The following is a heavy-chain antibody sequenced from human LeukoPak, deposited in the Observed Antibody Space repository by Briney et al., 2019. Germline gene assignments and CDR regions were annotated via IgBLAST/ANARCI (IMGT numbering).Heavy chain of an antibody. CDR3: AREGASSSFGY. V-gene: IGHV3-30*03. D-gene: IGHD6-13*01. J-gene: IGHJ4*02. CDR2: ISNDGGNK. Sequence: GGSLRLSCAASGFTFTTYGMHWVRQAPGKGLEWVAAISNDGGNKYYADSVKGRFTISRDNSKNTLYLQMNSLRAEDTAVYYCAREGASSSFGYWGQGTLVTVSS. CDR1: GFTFTTYG.